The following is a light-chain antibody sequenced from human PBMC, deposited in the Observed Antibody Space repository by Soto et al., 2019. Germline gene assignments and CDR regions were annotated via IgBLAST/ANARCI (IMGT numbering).Light chain of an antibody. J-gene: IGKJ1*01. Sequence: EIVMTQSTATLSVSPGERATLSCRASQSVSSNLAWYQQKPGQAPRLLIYGASTRATGIPARFSGSGSGTEFTLTICGLQCEDFVVAGCQEYNNWPTWTCGQGTKVEIK. V-gene: IGKV3-15*01. CDR3: QEYNNWPTWT. CDR1: QSVSSN. CDR2: GAS.